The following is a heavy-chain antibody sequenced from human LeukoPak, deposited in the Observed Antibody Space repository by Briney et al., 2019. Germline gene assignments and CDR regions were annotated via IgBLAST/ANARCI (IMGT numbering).Heavy chain of an antibody. D-gene: IGHD6-19*01. V-gene: IGHV4-31*03. J-gene: IGHJ4*02. CDR3: AGYSSGWYEGIDY. CDR2: IYYSGST. Sequence: SETLSLTCTVSGGSISSGGYYWSWIRQHPGKGLEWIGYIYYSGSTYYNPSLKSRVTISVDTSKNQFSLKLSSVTAADTAVYYCAGYSSGWYEGIDYWGQGTLSPSPQ. CDR1: GGSISSGGYY.